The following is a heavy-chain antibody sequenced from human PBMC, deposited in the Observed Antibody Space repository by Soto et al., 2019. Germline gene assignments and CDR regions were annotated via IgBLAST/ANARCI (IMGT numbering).Heavy chain of an antibody. Sequence: CIRKQKMKGLEWIGHIYYSGNTNYNPSFKSRVTISVDTSKTHFSLKVNSVTAADTAVYYCARGRARDGKKAGNSDLAIWVKGTSV. D-gene: IGHD2-21*01. CDR3: ARGRARDGKKAGNSDLAI. J-gene: IGHJ6*01. V-gene: IGHV4-61*03. CDR2: IYYSGNT.